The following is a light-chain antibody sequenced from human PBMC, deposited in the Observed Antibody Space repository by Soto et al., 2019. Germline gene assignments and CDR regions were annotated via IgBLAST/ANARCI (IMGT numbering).Light chain of an antibody. J-gene: IGLJ1*01. CDR2: DVS. Sequence: QPVLTQPASVSGSPGQSITISCTGTNSDVGGYNYVSWYQQHPGKAPKLLIYDVSSRPSGLSNRFSGSKSGNTASLIISGLQAEDEADYYCASYTNSSTYVFGSGTKLTVL. V-gene: IGLV2-14*03. CDR3: ASYTNSSTYV. CDR1: NSDVGGYNY.